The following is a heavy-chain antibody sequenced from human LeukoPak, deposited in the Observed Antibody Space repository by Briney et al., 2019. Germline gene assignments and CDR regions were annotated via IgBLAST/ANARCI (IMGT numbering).Heavy chain of an antibody. CDR3: ARTADYYGSGTFDP. J-gene: IGHJ5*02. Sequence: SETLSLTCTVSGGSISSFYWSWIRQPPGKGLEWIGYIYYSGSTNYNPSLKSRLTISVDTSKNQFSLKLSSVTAADTAVYYCARTADYYGSGTFDPWGQGTLVTVSS. CDR1: GGSISSFY. D-gene: IGHD3-10*01. V-gene: IGHV4-59*12. CDR2: IYYSGST.